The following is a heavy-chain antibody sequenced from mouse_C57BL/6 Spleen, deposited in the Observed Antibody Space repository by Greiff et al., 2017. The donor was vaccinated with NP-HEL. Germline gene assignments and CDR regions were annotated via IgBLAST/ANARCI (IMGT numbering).Heavy chain of an antibody. CDR2: ISAGGSYT. CDR1: GFTFSSYA. J-gene: IGHJ3*01. CDR3: AKIYYDYDGWAY. Sequence: EVKLVESGGGLVKPGGSLKLSCAASGFTFSSYAMSWVRQTPDQRLEWVATISAGGSYTYYPDNVKGRFTISRDNAKNNLYLQMSHLKSEDTAMYYCAKIYYDYDGWAYWGQGTLVTVSA. V-gene: IGHV5-4*03. D-gene: IGHD2-4*01.